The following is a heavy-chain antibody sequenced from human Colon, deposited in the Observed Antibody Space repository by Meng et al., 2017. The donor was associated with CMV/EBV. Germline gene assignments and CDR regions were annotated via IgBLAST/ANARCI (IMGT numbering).Heavy chain of an antibody. CDR1: GFTFTTYT. V-gene: IGHV3-30*02. CDR2: IQYDSNNK. J-gene: IGHJ5*02. D-gene: IGHD1-1*01. Sequence: GGSLRLSCATSGFTFTTYTMSWVRQAPGKGLEWVAYIQYDSNNKWYGDSVRGRFTISRDNSKNTLYLEMNSLRAEDTAIYYCAKATSLAGTLGSWGQGTLVTVSS. CDR3: AKATSLAGTLGS.